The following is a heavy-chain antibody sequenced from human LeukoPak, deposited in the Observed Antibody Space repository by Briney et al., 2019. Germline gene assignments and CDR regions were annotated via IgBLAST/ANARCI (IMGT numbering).Heavy chain of an antibody. CDR2: ISSSSSTI. CDR1: GFTFSSYT. J-gene: IGHJ4*02. CDR3: ARDSSWYRY. V-gene: IGHV3-48*01. Sequence: GGSLRLSCAASGFTFSSYTMTWVRQAPGKGLEWVSYISSSSSTIYYADSVKGRFTISRDNAKNSLYLQMNGLRAEDTAVYYCARDSSWYRYWGQGTLVTVSS. D-gene: IGHD6-13*01.